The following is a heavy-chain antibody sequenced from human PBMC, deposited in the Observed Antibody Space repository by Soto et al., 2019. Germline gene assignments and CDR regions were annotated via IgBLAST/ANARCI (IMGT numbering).Heavy chain of an antibody. D-gene: IGHD3-10*01. CDR3: ARGLHISMVRGVPSRHFMDV. Sequence: VSVKVSCKASGYIFTNYYIHWVRQAPGQGLEWMGVINPSGDSTTYGQRFQGRVTMTRDTSTSTVHMELSSLRSEDTAVYYCARGLHISMVRGVPSRHFMDVWGQGTTVTVSS. J-gene: IGHJ6*02. V-gene: IGHV1-46*01. CDR2: INPSGDST. CDR1: GYIFTNYY.